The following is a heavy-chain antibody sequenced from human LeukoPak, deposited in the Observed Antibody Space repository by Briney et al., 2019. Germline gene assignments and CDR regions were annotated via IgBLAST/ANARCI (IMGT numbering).Heavy chain of an antibody. J-gene: IGHJ4*02. CDR3: AKARYSSSWWVVDY. D-gene: IGHD6-6*01. Sequence: GGSLRLSCAASGFTFSIYAMSWVREAPGKGREWVSAISGSVGSTYYADSAKGRFTISRDNSKNTVYLQMNSLRAEDTAVYYCAKARYSSSWWVVDYWGQGTLVTVSS. CDR2: ISGSVGST. V-gene: IGHV3-23*01. CDR1: GFTFSIYA.